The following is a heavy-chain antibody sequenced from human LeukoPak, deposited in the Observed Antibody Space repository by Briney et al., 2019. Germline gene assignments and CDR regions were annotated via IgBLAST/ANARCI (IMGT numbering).Heavy chain of an antibody. D-gene: IGHD1-1*01. CDR2: IYYSGSA. V-gene: IGHV4-59*01. Sequence: PSETLSLTCTVSGGSLSGYYWGWIRQPPGEGLEWLGYIYYSGSAAYNPSLKSRVTISVDTSKNQFSLKLRSVTAADTAVYECARDKQPRYNWGEGELVTVSS. J-gene: IGHJ4*02. CDR1: GGSLSGYY. CDR3: ARDKQPRYN.